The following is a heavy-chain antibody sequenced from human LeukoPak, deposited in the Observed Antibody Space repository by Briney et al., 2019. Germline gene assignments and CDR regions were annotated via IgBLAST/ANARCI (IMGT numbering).Heavy chain of an antibody. CDR1: GFTFSTYA. CDR2: ITGSGGGT. V-gene: IGHV3-23*01. J-gene: IGHJ6*02. CDR3: AREIPQQLVAMDV. Sequence: PGGSLRLSCAASGFTFSTYALSWVRQAPGKRLEWVAAITGSGGGTYYTDSVKGRFTISRDNAKNSLYLQMNGLRGEDTAVYYCAREIPQQLVAMDVWGQGTTVTVSS. D-gene: IGHD6-13*01.